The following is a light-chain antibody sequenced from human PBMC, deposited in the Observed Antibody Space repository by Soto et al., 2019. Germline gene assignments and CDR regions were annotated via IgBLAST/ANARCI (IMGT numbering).Light chain of an antibody. V-gene: IGKV1-5*03. Sequence: DIQMTQSPSTLSASVGDRVTITCRASQSISSWLAWYQQKPGKAPKLLIYKASSLESGVPSRFSGSGSGKEFTLTISSLQPDDFVTYYCQQYNSYPYTFGQGTKLEIK. CDR3: QQYNSYPYT. CDR2: KAS. J-gene: IGKJ2*01. CDR1: QSISSW.